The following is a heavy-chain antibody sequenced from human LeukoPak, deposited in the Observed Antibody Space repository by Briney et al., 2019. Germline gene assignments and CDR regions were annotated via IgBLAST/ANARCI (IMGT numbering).Heavy chain of an antibody. CDR1: GYTFSTFD. V-gene: IGHV1-8*01. CDR3: ARGTIAVAGTDFDY. CDR2: MNPNSGNT. D-gene: IGHD6-19*01. J-gene: IGHJ4*02. Sequence: ASVKVSCKASGYTFSTFDINWVRQASGQGLEWMGWMNPNSGNTGYAQKFQGRVTMTRNTSISTAYMELSSLRSEDTAVYYCARGTIAVAGTDFDYWGQGTLVTVSS.